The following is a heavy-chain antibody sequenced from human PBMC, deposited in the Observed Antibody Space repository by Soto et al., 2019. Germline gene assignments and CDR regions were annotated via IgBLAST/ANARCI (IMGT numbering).Heavy chain of an antibody. Sequence: QVQLVESGGGVVQPGRSLRLSCAASGFSFSSYGMHWVSQAPGKGLEWVAVIWYDGSNKHYRDSVKGRITIFRDNSKNTLFLQMNNLRVEDTAVYYCARDEWDMDVWGQGTTVTVSS. CDR1: GFSFSSYG. J-gene: IGHJ6*02. V-gene: IGHV3-33*01. CDR2: IWYDGSNK. CDR3: ARDEWDMDV. D-gene: IGHD1-26*01.